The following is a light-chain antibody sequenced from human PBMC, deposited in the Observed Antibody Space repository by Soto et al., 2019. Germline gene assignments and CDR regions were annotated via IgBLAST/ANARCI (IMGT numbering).Light chain of an antibody. CDR1: QSVSSSY. J-gene: IGKJ2*01. V-gene: IGKV3-20*01. CDR2: GAS. CDR3: QQYGSSPPYT. Sequence: EIVLTQSPGTLSLSPGERATLSCRASQSVSSSYLAWYQQKPGQAPRLLIYGASSRATGIPDRFSGSGSGTDSALTISRLEPEDLAVYYRQQYGSSPPYTFGQGTKLEIK.